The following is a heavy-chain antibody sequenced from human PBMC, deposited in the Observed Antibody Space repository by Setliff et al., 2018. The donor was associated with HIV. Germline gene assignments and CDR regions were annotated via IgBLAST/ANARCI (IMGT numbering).Heavy chain of an antibody. CDR1: GYRFSNHF. J-gene: IGHJ3*02. D-gene: IGHD3-22*01. V-gene: IGHV1-46*01. CDR3: ARDQSYYYDSSGDAFDI. Sequence: ASVKVSCKSSGYRFSNHFIHWVRQAPGQGLEWMEVIDPTDGSTSFTQKFQGRVTVTRDTSTSTVYMELSGLKSEDTAMYYCARDQSYYYDSSGDAFDIWGQGTMVTVSS. CDR2: IDPTDGST.